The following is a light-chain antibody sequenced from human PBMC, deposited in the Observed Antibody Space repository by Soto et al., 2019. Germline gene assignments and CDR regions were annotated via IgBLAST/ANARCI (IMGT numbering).Light chain of an antibody. CDR3: CSSGGSPTWV. CDR1: SSNVGSYKL. J-gene: IGLJ1*01. V-gene: IGLV2-23*02. CDR2: EVN. Sequence: QYVLTQPASVSGSPGQSITISCTGTSSNVGSYKLVSWYQQHPGKAPKLMIFEVNKRPSGVSNRFSGSKSGNTASLTISGLKVEDEADYYCCSSGGSPTWVFGSGTKVTVL.